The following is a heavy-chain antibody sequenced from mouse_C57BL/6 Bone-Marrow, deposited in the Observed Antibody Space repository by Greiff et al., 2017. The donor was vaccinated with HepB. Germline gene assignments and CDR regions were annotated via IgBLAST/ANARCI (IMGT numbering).Heavy chain of an antibody. CDR2: INPNNGGT. J-gene: IGHJ1*03. CDR1: GYTFTDYN. V-gene: IGHV1-18*01. CDR3: ARRGGSSYCWYFDV. Sequence: VQLQQSGPELVKPGASVKIPCKASGYTFTDYNMDWVKQSHGKSLEWIGVINPNNGGTIYNQKFKGKATLPVDKSSSTAYMQLRSLTSEDTAVYYCARRGGSSYCWYFDVWGTGTTVTVSS. D-gene: IGHD1-1*01.